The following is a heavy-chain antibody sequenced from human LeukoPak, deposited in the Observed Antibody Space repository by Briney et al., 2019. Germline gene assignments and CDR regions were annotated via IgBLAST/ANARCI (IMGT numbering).Heavy chain of an antibody. Sequence: GGSLRLSCAASGFTFDDYAMHWVRQAPGKGLEWVSGISWNSGSIGYADSVKGRFTISRDNAKNSLYLQMNSLRAEDTALYYCAKAGMAKNYFDYWGQGTLVTVSS. J-gene: IGHJ4*02. CDR1: GFTFDDYA. CDR2: ISWNSGSI. V-gene: IGHV3-9*01. CDR3: AKAGMAKNYFDY. D-gene: IGHD5-24*01.